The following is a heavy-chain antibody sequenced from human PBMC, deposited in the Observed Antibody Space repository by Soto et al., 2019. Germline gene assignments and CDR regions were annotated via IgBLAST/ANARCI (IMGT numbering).Heavy chain of an antibody. Sequence: QVQLQESGPGLVKPSGTLSLTCGVSGDSITSTSYWSWVRQPPGKGLEWIGEISHSGGPNSNPSPNRRLIMSVDKYKNQFSLRLSSVTAADTALYYCARVSKDASGYYYGAFDVWGQGTMVTVSS. CDR2: ISHSGGP. CDR1: GDSITSTSY. D-gene: IGHD3-22*01. V-gene: IGHV4-4*02. J-gene: IGHJ3*01. CDR3: ARVSKDASGYYYGAFDV.